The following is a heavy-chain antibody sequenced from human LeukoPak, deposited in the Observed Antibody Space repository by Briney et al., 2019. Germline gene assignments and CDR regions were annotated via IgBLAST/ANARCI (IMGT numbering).Heavy chain of an antibody. J-gene: IGHJ4*02. D-gene: IGHD2-2*01. CDR3: ASGCYTTTCHDSGFDY. Sequence: GGSLRLSCAASGFTFSSYAMNWVRQAPGKGLEWVSGLRGNGGSTFYADSVRGRFTISRDDSKNTLYLQMDSLRAEDTAVYYCASGCYTTTCHDSGFDYWGQGTLVTVSS. V-gene: IGHV3-23*01. CDR2: LRGNGGST. CDR1: GFTFSSYA.